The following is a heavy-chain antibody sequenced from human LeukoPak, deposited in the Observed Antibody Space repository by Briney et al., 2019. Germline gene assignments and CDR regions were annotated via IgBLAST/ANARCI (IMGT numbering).Heavy chain of an antibody. CDR3: VRVENNGYEEY. CDR2: ITHNAVDI. V-gene: IGHV3-21*05. CDR1: GFTFSSYS. D-gene: IGHD5-12*01. Sequence: GGSLRLSCAASGFTFSSYSMNWVRQAPGKGPEWVSFITHNAVDIHYADSVKGRFTISRDNAKNSLYLQMNSLRAEDTAVYYCVRVENNGYEEYWGQGTLVTVSS. J-gene: IGHJ1*01.